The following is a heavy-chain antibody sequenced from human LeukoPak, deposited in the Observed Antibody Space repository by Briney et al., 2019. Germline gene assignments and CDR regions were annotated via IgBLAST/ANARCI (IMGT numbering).Heavy chain of an antibody. CDR3: ARRIITGPRTAYYYYYYYMDV. D-gene: IGHD1-20*01. CDR2: IYTSGST. CDR1: GGSISSYY. J-gene: IGHJ6*03. V-gene: IGHV4-4*07. Sequence: SETLSLTCTVSGGSISSYYWSWLRQPAGKGLEWIGRIYTSGSTNYNPSLKSRVTMSVDTSKNQFSLKLSSVTAADTAVYYCARRIITGPRTAYYYYYYYMDVWGKGTTVTVSS.